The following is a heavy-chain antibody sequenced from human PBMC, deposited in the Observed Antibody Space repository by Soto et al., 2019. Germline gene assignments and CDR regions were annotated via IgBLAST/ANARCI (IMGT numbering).Heavy chain of an antibody. V-gene: IGHV1-69*08. CDR2: IIPALGTA. CDR1: GGTFSSHT. D-gene: IGHD4-17*01. Sequence: QDQLVQSGAEVKKPGSSVKVSCKASGGTFSSHTFSWVRQAPGQGLEWMGRIIPALGTATYAQKFQGRVTITPDESATTVYMELNSLRSEDTAVYYCARPDFGDYWYFDLWGRGTRVTVSS. J-gene: IGHJ2*01. CDR3: ARPDFGDYWYFDL.